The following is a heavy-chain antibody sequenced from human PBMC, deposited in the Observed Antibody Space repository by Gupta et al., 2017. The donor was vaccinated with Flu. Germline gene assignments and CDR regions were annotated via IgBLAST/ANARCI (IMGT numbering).Heavy chain of an antibody. CDR1: GFTFDDYP. CDR3: AKDRSSVDAFDI. J-gene: IGHJ3*02. Sequence: LRLSCVASGFTFDDYPMHWVRQAPGKGLEWVPGTDWNAGGLGYAESVRGRFTISRDNARNTLYLQMNSLRPEDTALYFCAKDRSSVDAFDIWGLGTMVTVSS. CDR2: TDWNAGGL. V-gene: IGHV3-9*01. D-gene: IGHD6-6*01.